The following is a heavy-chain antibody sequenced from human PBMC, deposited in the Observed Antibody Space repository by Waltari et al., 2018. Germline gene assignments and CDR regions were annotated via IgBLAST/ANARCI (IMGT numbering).Heavy chain of an antibody. J-gene: IGHJ3*02. CDR3: ATSLGRTLRTLDAFDI. Sequence: QVQLVQSGAEVKKPGSSVKVSCKASGGTFSSYAISWVRQAPGQGLEWMGGIIPIFGTANYAQKFQGRVTMTEDTSTDTAYMELSSLRSEDTAVYYCATSLGRTLRTLDAFDIWGQGTMVTVSS. CDR2: IIPIFGTA. CDR1: GGTFSSYA. V-gene: IGHV1-69*14. D-gene: IGHD5-12*01.